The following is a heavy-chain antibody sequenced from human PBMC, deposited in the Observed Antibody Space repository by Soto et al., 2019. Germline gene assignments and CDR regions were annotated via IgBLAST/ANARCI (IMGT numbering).Heavy chain of an antibody. CDR1: GNTLTNYY. CDR2: IDPTGAIT. D-gene: IGHD2-21*02. V-gene: IGHV1-46*01. CDR3: ARDFVAVTTSRPWGMDV. J-gene: IGHJ6*01. Sequence: QVRLVQSGAEVRKPGASVKVSCKASGNTLTNYYVQWVRQAAGQGLEWMGIIDPTGAITTYAQKFQGRVTLTRETSTDTVFLDLTSLTSDDTAVYYCARDFVAVTTSRPWGMDVWGQGTIVIVSS.